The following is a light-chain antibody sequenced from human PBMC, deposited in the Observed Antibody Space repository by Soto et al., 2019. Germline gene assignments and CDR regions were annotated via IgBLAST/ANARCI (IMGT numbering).Light chain of an antibody. CDR1: QSISSW. CDR2: DAS. V-gene: IGKV1-5*01. CDR3: QQYNDYWT. J-gene: IGKJ1*01. Sequence: DIQMTQSPSTLSASVGDRVTITGRASQSISSWLAWYQQKPGKAPKLLIYDASSLESGVPSRFSGSGSGTEFTLTISSLQPDDFATYYCQQYNDYWTFGQGTKVDI.